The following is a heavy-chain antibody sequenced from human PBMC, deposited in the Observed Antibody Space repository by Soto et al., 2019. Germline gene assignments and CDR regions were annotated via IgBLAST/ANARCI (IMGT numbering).Heavy chain of an antibody. V-gene: IGHV4-31*03. CDR3: AASCVGCGGFNYYGMDV. CDR1: GGSISSGGYY. J-gene: IGHJ6*02. D-gene: IGHD2-21*01. CDR2: IYYSGST. Sequence: QVQLQESGPGLVKPSQTLSLTCTVSGGSISSGGYYWSWIRQHPGKGLEWIGYIYYSGSTYYNPXLKSRVTIPVXXSXNXXSLKLSSVTAADTAVYYCAASCVGCGGFNYYGMDVWGQGTTVTVSS.